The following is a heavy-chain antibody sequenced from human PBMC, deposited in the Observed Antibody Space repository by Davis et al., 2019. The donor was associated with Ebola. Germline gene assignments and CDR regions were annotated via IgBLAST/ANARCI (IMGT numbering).Heavy chain of an antibody. D-gene: IGHD1-26*01. CDR3: ARSPGKEVGATMGDAFDI. Sequence: PSETLSLTCTVSGGSISSYYWSWIRQPPGKGLEWIGYIYYSGSTNYNPSLKSRVTISVDTSKNQFSLKLSSVTAADTAVYYCARSPGKEVGATMGDAFDIWGQGTMVTVSS. V-gene: IGHV4-59*01. CDR2: IYYSGST. J-gene: IGHJ3*02. CDR1: GGSISSYY.